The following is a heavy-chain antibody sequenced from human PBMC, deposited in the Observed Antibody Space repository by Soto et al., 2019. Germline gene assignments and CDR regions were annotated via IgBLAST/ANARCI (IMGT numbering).Heavy chain of an antibody. V-gene: IGHV4-39*07. CDR2: ISYSGST. CDR1: GVSITSQTDS. D-gene: IGHD3-22*01. Sequence: SETLTLSYTGSGVSITSQTDSLGWTRLPPHHEPEWIESISYSGSTYYKPTLESRLTMSVDTSKSQFSLKLSSVTAADTAVYYCARGKHYDNSGYYFDYYYYGMDVWGQGTTVT. J-gene: IGHJ6*02. CDR3: ARGKHYDNSGYYFDYYYYGMDV.